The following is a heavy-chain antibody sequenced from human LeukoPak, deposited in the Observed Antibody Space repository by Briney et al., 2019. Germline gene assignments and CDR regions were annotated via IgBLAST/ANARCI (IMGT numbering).Heavy chain of an antibody. CDR2: IYSSGRA. J-gene: IGHJ5*02. D-gene: IGHD6-19*01. CDR1: GGSIINHY. V-gene: IGHV4-4*07. Sequence: PSETLSLTCTVSGGSIINHYWSWVRQPAQRGLEWVGRIYSSGRANYSPSLKSRVSMSIDTSNNPFSLNLTSVTAADTALYFCARDVRYASGWSTPESWGQGTLVTVSA. CDR3: ARDVRYASGWSTPES.